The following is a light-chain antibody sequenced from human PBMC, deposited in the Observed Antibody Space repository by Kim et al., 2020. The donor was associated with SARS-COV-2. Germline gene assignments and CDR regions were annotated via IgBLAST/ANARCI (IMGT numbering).Light chain of an antibody. CDR1: QSLLSRNNNKNF. V-gene: IGKV4-1*01. CDR2: WAS. CDR3: QQSYSIPYT. Sequence: RATINCKSRQSLLSRNNNKNFFAWYQQKPGQPPKLLIYWASTRESGVPDRFSGSGSGTDFTLTISNLQAEDVAVYYCQQSYSIPYTFGQGTKLEI. J-gene: IGKJ2*01.